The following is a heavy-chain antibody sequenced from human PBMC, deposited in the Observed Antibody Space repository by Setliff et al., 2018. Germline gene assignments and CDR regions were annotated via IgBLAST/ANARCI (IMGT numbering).Heavy chain of an antibody. CDR2: ISYSGST. D-gene: IGHD3-22*01. V-gene: IGHV4-59*11. CDR1: GGSISSHY. Sequence: PSETLSLTCSVSGGSISSHYWSWIRQPPGKGLEWIGYISYSGSTNYNPSLKSRVTISVDTSKNQFSLKLSSVTAADTAVYYCARESRYYYDNLGTLDYWGQGTLVTVSS. CDR3: ARESRYYYDNLGTLDY. J-gene: IGHJ4*02.